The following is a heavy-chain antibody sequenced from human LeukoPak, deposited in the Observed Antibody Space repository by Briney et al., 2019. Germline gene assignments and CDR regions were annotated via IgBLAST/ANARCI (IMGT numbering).Heavy chain of an antibody. CDR2: IFYSGST. V-gene: IGHV4-59*12. D-gene: IGHD1-26*01. Sequence: SETLSLTCAVYGGSISAYYWSWIRQPPGKGLEWIGYIFYSGSTNYNPSLKSRVTISVDTSKNQFSLKLSSVTAADTAVYYCARDPGGSYPPDYWGQGTLVTVSS. CDR1: GGSISAYY. J-gene: IGHJ4*02. CDR3: ARDPGGSYPPDY.